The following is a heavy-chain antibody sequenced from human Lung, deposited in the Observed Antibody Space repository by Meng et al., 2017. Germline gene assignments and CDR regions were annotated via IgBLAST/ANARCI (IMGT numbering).Heavy chain of an antibody. CDR2: IYHSGST. D-gene: IGHD3-10*01. V-gene: IGHV4-34*01. CDR3: ARGPTTMAHDFDY. J-gene: IGHJ4*02. Sequence: GGGLLTPSGPLPLTCVCSGGSFNTCYWSWFRQAPGKGLEWIGEIYHSGSTNYNPSLESRATISVDTSQNNLSLKLSSVTAADSAVYYCARGPTTMAHDFDYWGQGTLVTVSS. CDR1: GGSFNTCY.